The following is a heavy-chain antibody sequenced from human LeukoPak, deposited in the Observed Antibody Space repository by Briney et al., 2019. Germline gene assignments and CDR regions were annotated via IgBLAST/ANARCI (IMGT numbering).Heavy chain of an antibody. Sequence: PSETLSLTCAVSVGSISSGGYSWNWIRQPPGKGLEWIGYIHYSGSTYYHPSLKSRVTISVDTSKNQFSLKLTSVTAADTAVYYCARVYYSSSYDYWYFDLWGRGTLVTVSS. D-gene: IGHD6-13*01. CDR1: VGSISSGGYS. CDR3: ARVYYSSSYDYWYFDL. V-gene: IGHV4-30-4*07. CDR2: IHYSGST. J-gene: IGHJ2*01.